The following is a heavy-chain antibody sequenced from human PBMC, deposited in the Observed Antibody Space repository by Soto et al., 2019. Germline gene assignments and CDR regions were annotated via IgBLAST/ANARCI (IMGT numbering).Heavy chain of an antibody. J-gene: IGHJ5*02. D-gene: IGHD3-10*01. CDR3: ARGGFGELYDNWFDP. CDR1: GGSISSGGYY. V-gene: IGHV4-31*03. Sequence: SETLSLTCTVSGGSISSGGYYWSWIRQHPGKGLEWIGYIYYSGSTYYNPSLKSRVTISVDTSKNQFSLKLSSVTAADTAVYYCARGGFGELYDNWFDPWGQGTLVTVSS. CDR2: IYYSGST.